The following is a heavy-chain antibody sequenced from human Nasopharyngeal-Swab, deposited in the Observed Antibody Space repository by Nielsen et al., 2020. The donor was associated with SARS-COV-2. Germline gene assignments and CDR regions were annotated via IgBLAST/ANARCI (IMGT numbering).Heavy chain of an antibody. D-gene: IGHD3-10*01. CDR3: AHRFRITVDY. V-gene: IGHV2-5*02. Sequence: SDFTLVTPTQTLTLTCTFSGFSLRTTGVGVGWIRQPPGKALEWLALIYWDDDKRYSPSLKSRPTLPKDTPQKQVVLTMTNMDPVDTATSHCAHRFRITVDYWGQGTLVTVSS. J-gene: IGHJ4*02. CDR1: GFSLRTTGVG. CDR2: IYWDDDK.